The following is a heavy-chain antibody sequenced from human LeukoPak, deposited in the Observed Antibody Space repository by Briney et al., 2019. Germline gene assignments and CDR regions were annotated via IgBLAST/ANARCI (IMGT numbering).Heavy chain of an antibody. Sequence: KPSQTLSLNCTVAGGSISSGGYYFSWIRQLPGKVLEWIGYIYHSESTYYNPSLKGRVTISVDRSKNQFSLKLTSVTAADTAVFYCASVLTRAFDIWGQGTMVTVSS. CDR3: ASVLTRAFDI. D-gene: IGHD4/OR15-4a*01. CDR2: IYHSEST. CDR1: GGSISSGGYY. J-gene: IGHJ3*02. V-gene: IGHV4-30-2*01.